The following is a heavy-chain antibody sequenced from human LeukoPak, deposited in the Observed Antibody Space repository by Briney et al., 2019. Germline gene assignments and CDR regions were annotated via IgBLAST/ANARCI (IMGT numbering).Heavy chain of an antibody. CDR1: GGSISSYY. J-gene: IGHJ5*01. CDR2: IYTSGST. V-gene: IGHV4-4*07. CDR3: ARDNNYYDSSGYYSNWFDP. Sequence: SETLSLTCTVSGGSISSYYWSWIRQPAGKGLEWIGRIYTSGSTNYNPSLKSRVTMSVDTSKNQFSLKLSSVTAADTAVYYCARDNNYYDSSGYYSNWFDPWGQGTLVTVSP. D-gene: IGHD3-22*01.